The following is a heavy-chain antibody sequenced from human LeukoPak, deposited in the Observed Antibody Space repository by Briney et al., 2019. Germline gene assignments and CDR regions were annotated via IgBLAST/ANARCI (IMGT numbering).Heavy chain of an antibody. CDR1: GGSFSGYY. J-gene: IGHJ4*02. V-gene: IGHV4-34*01. Sequence: KPSETLSLTCAVYGGSFSGYYWSWIRQPPGKGLEWIGEINHSGSTNYNPSLKSRVTISVDTSKNQFSLKLSSVTAADTAVYYCARRGRSGWGYWGQGTLVIVSS. D-gene: IGHD6-19*01. CDR3: ARRGRSGWGY. CDR2: INHSGST.